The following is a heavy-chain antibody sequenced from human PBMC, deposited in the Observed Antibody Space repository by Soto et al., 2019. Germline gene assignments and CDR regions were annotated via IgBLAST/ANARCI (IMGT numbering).Heavy chain of an antibody. CDR1: GFTFSDYD. CDR3: ARGRPTWSGFYIDY. CDR2: IGTVGDT. J-gene: IGHJ4*02. D-gene: IGHD3-3*01. V-gene: IGHV3-13*01. Sequence: HPGGSLRLSCAASGFTFSDYDMHWVRQGTGKGLEWVSGIGTVGDTHYADSVKGRFTISRENDKNSLYLEMNSLRAEDTAVYFCARGRPTWSGFYIDYWGQGSLVTVSS.